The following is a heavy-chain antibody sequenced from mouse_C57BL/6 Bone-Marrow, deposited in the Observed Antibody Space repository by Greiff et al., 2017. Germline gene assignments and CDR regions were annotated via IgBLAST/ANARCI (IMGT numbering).Heavy chain of an antibody. CDR3: ARAPLYCSSYYFDY. J-gene: IGHJ2*01. V-gene: IGHV1-61*01. CDR1: GYTFTSYW. D-gene: IGHD1-1*01. CDR2: IYPSDSDT. Sequence: QVQLQQPGAELVRPGSSVKLSCKASGYTFTSYWMDWVKQRPGQGLEWIGNIYPSDSDTHYTQKFTDKATLTVAKSSSTAYMKPSSLTSDDSAVYSCARAPLYCSSYYFDYWGQGTTLTVSS.